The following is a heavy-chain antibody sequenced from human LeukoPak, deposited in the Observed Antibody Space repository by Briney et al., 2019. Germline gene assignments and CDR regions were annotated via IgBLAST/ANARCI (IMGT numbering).Heavy chain of an antibody. Sequence: ASVKVSCKASGYTFTGYYMHWVRQAPGQGLEWMGWINPNSGGTNYAQKFQGRVTMTRDTSISTAYMELSRLRSDDTAVYYCARYIRRGFGTEGDYWGQGTLVTVSS. D-gene: IGHD3-10*01. CDR3: ARYIRRGFGTEGDY. J-gene: IGHJ4*02. CDR2: INPNSGGT. CDR1: GYTFTGYY. V-gene: IGHV1-2*02.